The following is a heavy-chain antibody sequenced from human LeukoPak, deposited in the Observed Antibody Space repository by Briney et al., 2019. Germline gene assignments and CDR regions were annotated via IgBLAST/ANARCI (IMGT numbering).Heavy chain of an antibody. CDR2: IWYDGSNK. Sequence: GGSLRLSCAASGFTFSSYGMHWVRQAPGKGLEWVAVIWYDGSNKYYADSVKGRFTISRDNSKNTLYLQMYSLRAEDSAVYYCARSLGSGWIHLVEYWGQGTLVTVS. CDR3: ARSLGSGWIHLVEY. D-gene: IGHD6-19*01. V-gene: IGHV3-33*01. CDR1: GFTFSSYG. J-gene: IGHJ4*02.